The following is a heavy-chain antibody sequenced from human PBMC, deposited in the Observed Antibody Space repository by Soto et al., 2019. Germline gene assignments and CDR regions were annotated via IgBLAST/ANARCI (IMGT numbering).Heavy chain of an antibody. V-gene: IGHV1-69*12. CDR3: ARPIQYYYESSGQSAWLDP. J-gene: IGHJ5*02. CDR2: IIPIFGTA. D-gene: IGHD3-22*01. Sequence: QVQLVQSGAEVKKPGSSVKVSCKASGGTFSSYAISWVRQAPGQGLEWMGGIIPIFGTANYAQKFQGRVTITADESTSTAYMELSSLRSEDTAVYYCARPIQYYYESSGQSAWLDPWGQGTLVTVSS. CDR1: GGTFSSYA.